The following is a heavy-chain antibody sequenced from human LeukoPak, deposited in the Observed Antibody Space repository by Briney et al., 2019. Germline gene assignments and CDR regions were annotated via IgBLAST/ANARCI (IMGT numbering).Heavy chain of an antibody. Sequence: SVKVSCKASGGTFSSYAISWVRQAPGQGLEWMGGIIPIFGTANYAKKFQGRVTNTADESTSAAYMELSSLRSEDTDVYYCARQYYYDSSGYSLWYYYYYMDVWGKGTTVTVSS. J-gene: IGHJ6*03. D-gene: IGHD3-22*01. CDR2: IIPIFGTA. CDR3: ARQYYYDSSGYSLWYYYYYMDV. CDR1: GGTFSSYA. V-gene: IGHV1-69*01.